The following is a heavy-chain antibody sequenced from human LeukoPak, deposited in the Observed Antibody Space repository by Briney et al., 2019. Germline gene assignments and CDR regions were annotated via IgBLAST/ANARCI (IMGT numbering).Heavy chain of an antibody. CDR3: TRDIRSHYFDY. CDR1: RFTFSHYG. CDR2: IFYDGSKQ. D-gene: IGHD1-26*01. J-gene: IGHJ4*02. V-gene: IGHV3-33*01. Sequence: GGSLRLSCTASRFTFSHYGMHWVRQAPGKGLEWLAVIFYDGSKQFYADSVEGRFTISRDNSKNTLYLEMNSLRAEDTAVYYCTRDIRSHYFDYWGQGTLVTVSS.